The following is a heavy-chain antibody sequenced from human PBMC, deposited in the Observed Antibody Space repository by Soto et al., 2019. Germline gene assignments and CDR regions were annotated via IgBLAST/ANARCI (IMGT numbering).Heavy chain of an antibody. J-gene: IGHJ3*02. Sequence: QVQVQQWGAGLLKSSETLSLTCAVYGGSFSGYYWSWIRQSPGKGLEWIGEVNPTGSTKYNPSLKSRVNISVDTSKNQFSLSLNSVTAADTALYYCAKSREQWLVDAFDIWGQGTMVTVSS. CDR2: VNPTGST. D-gene: IGHD6-19*01. V-gene: IGHV4-34*01. CDR1: GGSFSGYY. CDR3: AKSREQWLVDAFDI.